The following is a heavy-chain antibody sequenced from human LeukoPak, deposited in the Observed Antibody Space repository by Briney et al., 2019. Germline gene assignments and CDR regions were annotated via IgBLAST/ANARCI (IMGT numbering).Heavy chain of an antibody. Sequence: GGSLRLSYAASGVTFNNYAMSWVRQAPGTGLEWVSAISGSDAGTYYADSVKGRFTISRDNSKNTLYLQMNSLRAEDAAVYYCAKAPLGRCTGVICYSFDYWGQGTLVTVSS. V-gene: IGHV3-23*01. J-gene: IGHJ4*02. CDR3: AKAPLGRCTGVICYSFDY. D-gene: IGHD2-15*01. CDR2: ISGSDAGT. CDR1: GVTFNNYA.